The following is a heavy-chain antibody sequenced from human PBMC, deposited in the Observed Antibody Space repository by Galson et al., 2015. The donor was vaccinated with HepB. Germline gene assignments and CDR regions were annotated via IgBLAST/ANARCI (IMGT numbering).Heavy chain of an antibody. Sequence: QSGAEVKKPGESLRISCKGSGYSFTSYWISWVRQMPGKGLEWMGRIDPSDSYTNYSPSFQGHVTISADKSISTAYLQWSSLKASDTAMYYCASLMCDSSGYYSQAPNFDYWGQGTLVTVSS. J-gene: IGHJ4*02. CDR3: ASLMCDSSGYYSQAPNFDY. V-gene: IGHV5-10-1*01. CDR2: IDPSDSYT. CDR1: GYSFTSYW. D-gene: IGHD3-22*01.